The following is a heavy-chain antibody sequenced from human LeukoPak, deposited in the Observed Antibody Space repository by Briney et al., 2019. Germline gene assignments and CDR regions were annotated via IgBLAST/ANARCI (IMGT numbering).Heavy chain of an antibody. J-gene: IGHJ4*02. Sequence: ASVKVSCKASGYTFTGYYMHWVRQAPGQGLEWMGWINPNSGGTNYAQKFQGRVTMTRDTSISTAYMELSRLRSDDTAVYYCARDLTLRVVVPAYWGQGTLVTFSS. D-gene: IGHD2-2*01. CDR1: GYTFTGYY. V-gene: IGHV1-2*02. CDR2: INPNSGGT. CDR3: ARDLTLRVVVPAY.